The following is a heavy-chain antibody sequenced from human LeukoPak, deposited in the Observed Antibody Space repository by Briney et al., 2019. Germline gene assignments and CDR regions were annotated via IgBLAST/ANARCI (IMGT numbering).Heavy chain of an antibody. CDR3: ARRPYTTYLDT. D-gene: IGHD2-2*02. Sequence: PSETPSLTCTVSGGSISSYYWSWIRQPPGKGLEWIGYIYYSGSTNYNPSLKSRVTISVDTSKNQFPLKLSSVTAADTAVYYCARRPYTTYLDTWGQGTLVTVSS. J-gene: IGHJ5*02. V-gene: IGHV4-59*01. CDR2: IYYSGST. CDR1: GGSISSYY.